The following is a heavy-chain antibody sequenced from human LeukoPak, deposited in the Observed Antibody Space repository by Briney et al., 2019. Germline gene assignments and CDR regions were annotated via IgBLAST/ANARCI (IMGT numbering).Heavy chain of an antibody. CDR3: ARGSYGDYVEGDFDY. V-gene: IGHV1-18*01. J-gene: IGHJ4*02. CDR2: ISAYNGNT. CDR1: GYTFTSYG. D-gene: IGHD4-17*01. Sequence: ASVKVSCKASGYTFTSYGISWVRQAPGQGLEWMGWISAYNGNTNYAQKLQGRVTMTTDTPTSTAYMELRSLRSDGTAVYYCARGSYGDYVEGDFDYWGQGTLVTVSS.